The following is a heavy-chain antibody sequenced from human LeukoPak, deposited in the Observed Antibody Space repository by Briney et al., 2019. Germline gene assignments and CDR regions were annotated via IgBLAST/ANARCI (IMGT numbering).Heavy chain of an antibody. Sequence: GSLRLSCAASGFTFSSFAMSWIRQPPGKGLEWIGSIYYSGSTYYNPSLKSRVTISVDTSKNQFSLKLSSVTAADTAVYYCASGGDAFDIWGQGTMVTVSS. CDR3: ASGGDAFDI. CDR1: GFTFSSFA. V-gene: IGHV4-38-2*01. J-gene: IGHJ3*02. CDR2: IYYSGST. D-gene: IGHD3-16*01.